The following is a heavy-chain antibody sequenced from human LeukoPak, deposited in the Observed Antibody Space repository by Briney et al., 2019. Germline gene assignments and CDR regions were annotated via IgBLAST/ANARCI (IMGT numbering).Heavy chain of an antibody. CDR2: ISYDGSNQ. V-gene: IGHV3-30*18. D-gene: IGHD3-10*01. CDR1: GFTFSFYG. Sequence: GGSLRLSCAASGFTFSFYGMHWVRQAPGKGLEWVAVISYDGSNQYYADSVKGRFTISRDNSQNTLYLQMNSLRAEDTAVYYCTKEIRGSGTYSDYWGQGTLVTVSP. J-gene: IGHJ4*02. CDR3: TKEIRGSGTYSDY.